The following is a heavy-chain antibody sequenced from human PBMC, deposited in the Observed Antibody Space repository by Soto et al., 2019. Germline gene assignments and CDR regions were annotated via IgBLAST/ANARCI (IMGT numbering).Heavy chain of an antibody. V-gene: IGHV3-74*01. Sequence: GGSLRLSCAASGFTFSSYWMHWVRQAPGKGLVWVSRINSDGSSTSYADSVKGRFTISRDNAKNTLYLQMNSLRAEDTAVYYCARDPAYCSSTSCHHNWFDPRGPGTLVTVSS. CDR3: ARDPAYCSSTSCHHNWFDP. D-gene: IGHD2-2*01. J-gene: IGHJ5*02. CDR1: GFTFSSYW. CDR2: INSDGSST.